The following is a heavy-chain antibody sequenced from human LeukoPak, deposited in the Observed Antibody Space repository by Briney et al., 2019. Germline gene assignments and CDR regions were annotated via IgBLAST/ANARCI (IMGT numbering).Heavy chain of an antibody. CDR3: AKDIARTLNSFDY. CDR2: ISWNSAYI. J-gene: IGHJ4*02. V-gene: IGHV3-9*01. Sequence: GGSLRLSCTASVFAFSNYEMTWVRQAPGKGLEWVSGISWNSAYIAYADSVKGRFTISRDNAKNSLYLQMNSLIAEDTAFYYCAKDIARTLNSFDYWGQGTLVTVSS. D-gene: IGHD1-14*01. CDR1: VFAFSNYE.